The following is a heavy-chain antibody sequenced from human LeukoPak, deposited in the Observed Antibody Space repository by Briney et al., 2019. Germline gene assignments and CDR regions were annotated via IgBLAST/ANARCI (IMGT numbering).Heavy chain of an antibody. CDR1: GGSISSYF. Sequence: SETLSLTCTVSGGSISSYFWSWIRQTPGKGLEWIAYVHYSEPTNYNPSLRSRVTISLDTSKNQFSLKLTSVTAADTAVYYCARVGDWNDLVYWGQGTLVTVSS. CDR3: ARVGDWNDLVY. CDR2: VHYSEPT. D-gene: IGHD1-1*01. J-gene: IGHJ4*02. V-gene: IGHV4-59*01.